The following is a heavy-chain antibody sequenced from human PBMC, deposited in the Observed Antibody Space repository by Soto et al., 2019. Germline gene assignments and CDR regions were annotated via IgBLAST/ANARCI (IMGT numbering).Heavy chain of an antibody. J-gene: IGHJ2*01. CDR2: ISSSSSYI. CDR1: GFTFSSYS. CDR3: ARVADGYGDYAWYFDL. Sequence: PGGSLRLSCAASGFTFSSYSMNWVRQAPGKGLEWVSSISSSSSYIYYADSVKGRFTISRDNAKNSLYLQMNSLRAEDTAVYYCARVADGYGDYAWYFDLWGRGTLVTVSS. V-gene: IGHV3-21*01. D-gene: IGHD4-17*01.